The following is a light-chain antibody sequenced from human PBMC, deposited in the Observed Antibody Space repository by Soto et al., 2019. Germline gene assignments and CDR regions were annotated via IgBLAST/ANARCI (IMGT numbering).Light chain of an antibody. CDR1: QSISTW. CDR2: KAS. CDR3: QQYKSYPYT. Sequence: DIQMTQSPSTLSASVGDRVTITCRASQSISTWLAWYQQKPGKAPNLLIYKASNLESGVPSRFSGSGSGAEFTLTISSLQPYDFATYYCQQYKSYPYTFGQGTRLEIK. V-gene: IGKV1-5*03. J-gene: IGKJ2*01.